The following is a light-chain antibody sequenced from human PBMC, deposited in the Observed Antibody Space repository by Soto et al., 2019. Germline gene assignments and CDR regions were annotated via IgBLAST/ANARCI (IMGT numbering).Light chain of an antibody. V-gene: IGKV1-33*01. Sequence: DIQMTQSPSSLSASVGDRVTITCQASQDITTYLNWYQQKPGKAPKLLIYDVTYLETGVPSRFRGSGSGTDFTFTISGLQPEDMGTYYCQQYDCLPPTFGQGTRLEI. CDR2: DVT. CDR1: QDITTY. CDR3: QQYDCLPPT. J-gene: IGKJ5*01.